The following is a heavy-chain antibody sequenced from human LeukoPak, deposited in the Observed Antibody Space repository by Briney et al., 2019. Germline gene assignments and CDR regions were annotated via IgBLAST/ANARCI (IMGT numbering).Heavy chain of an antibody. CDR2: ISASGVMT. CDR3: AKDRSIGTYYTFDH. J-gene: IGHJ4*02. Sequence: GGSLRLSCAASGFTFTDYAMTWVRQAPGKGLEWVSSISASGVMTYYADSVKGRFTVSRDNSKNSLYLQMNSLTAADTAVYYCAKDRSIGTYYTFDHWGQGTLVTVSS. V-gene: IGHV3-23*01. D-gene: IGHD1-26*01. CDR1: GFTFTDYA.